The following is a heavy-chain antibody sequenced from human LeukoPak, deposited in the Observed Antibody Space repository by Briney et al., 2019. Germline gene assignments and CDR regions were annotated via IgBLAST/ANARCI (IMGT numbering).Heavy chain of an antibody. Sequence: SETLSLTCTVSGGSISSSSYYWGWIRQPPGKGLEWIGSIYYSGSTYYNPSLKSRVTISVDTSKNQFSLKLNSVTAADTAVYYCARDPTRLYSGSLPWGQGTLVTVSS. CDR2: IYYSGST. J-gene: IGHJ5*02. CDR1: GGSISSSSYY. V-gene: IGHV4-39*07. CDR3: ARDPTRLYSGSLP. D-gene: IGHD1-26*01.